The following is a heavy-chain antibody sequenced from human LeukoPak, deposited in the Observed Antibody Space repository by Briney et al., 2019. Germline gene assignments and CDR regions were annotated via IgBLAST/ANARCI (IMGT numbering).Heavy chain of an antibody. CDR3: PRVEGGDTYYYSSGRIYYYMDV. CDR2: ISAYNGNT. CDR1: GYTFTSYG. Sequence: ASVKVSCKASGYTFTSYGISWLRQAPAQEREGMGWISAYNGNTNYAQNLQGRVTMTTDTSTSTASMELRGLTADDTAVYYCPRVEGGDTYYYSSGRIYYYMDVWGKGTTVTISS. J-gene: IGHJ6*03. D-gene: IGHD3-10*01. V-gene: IGHV1-18*01.